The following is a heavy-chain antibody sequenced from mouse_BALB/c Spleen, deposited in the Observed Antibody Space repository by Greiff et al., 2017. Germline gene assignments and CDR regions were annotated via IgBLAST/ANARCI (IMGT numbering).Heavy chain of an antibody. Sequence: EVQVVESGGGLVKPGGSLKLSCAASGFTFSDYYMYWVRQTPEKRLEWVATISDGGSYTYYPDSVKGRFTISRDNAKNNLYLQMSSLKSEDTAMYYCARAGPRRGFAYWGQGTLVTVSA. CDR1: GFTFSDYY. CDR2: ISDGGSYT. V-gene: IGHV5-4*02. J-gene: IGHJ3*01. CDR3: ARAGPRRGFAY.